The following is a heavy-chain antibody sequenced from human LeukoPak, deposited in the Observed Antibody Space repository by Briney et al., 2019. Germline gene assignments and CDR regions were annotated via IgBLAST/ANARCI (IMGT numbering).Heavy chain of an antibody. D-gene: IGHD4-17*01. Sequence: SETLSLTCTVSGGSISSCGYYWIWMRQHPGKGLEGIGYIYYSGSTYYNPSLKRRVTISVDTSKNQFSLKLSSVTAADTAVYYCARGAYGDYYWFDPWGQGTLVTVSS. CDR3: ARGAYGDYYWFDP. V-gene: IGHV4-31*03. CDR2: IYYSGST. J-gene: IGHJ5*02. CDR1: GGSISSCGYY.